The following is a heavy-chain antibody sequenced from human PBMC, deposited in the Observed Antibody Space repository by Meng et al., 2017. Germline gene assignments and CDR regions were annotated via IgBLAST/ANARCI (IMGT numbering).Heavy chain of an antibody. J-gene: IGHJ4*02. Sequence: QVTLVQSGSELKKPGALVRISCKASGYTFTTYGMNWVRQAPGQGLEWMGWINTNTGKPTYAQGLTGRFVFSLDTSVSTAYLQISSLKAEDTAVYYCARDSEAADYWGQGTLVTVSS. D-gene: IGHD6-25*01. CDR1: GYTFTTYG. CDR3: ARDSEAADY. CDR2: INTNTGKP. V-gene: IGHV7-4-1*02.